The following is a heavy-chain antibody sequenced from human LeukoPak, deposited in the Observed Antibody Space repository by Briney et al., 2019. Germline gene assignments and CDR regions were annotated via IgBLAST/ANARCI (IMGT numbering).Heavy chain of an antibody. CDR3: ARDKYSGSPGAQYYFDY. V-gene: IGHV1-2*02. CDR1: GYTFTRYY. D-gene: IGHD1-26*01. Sequence: ASVTVSCKASGYTFTRYYMHWVRQAPGQGLEWMGIINPNSGGTNYAKRFQGRVTITRDTSISTAYMELSRLRSDDTAVYYCARDKYSGSPGAQYYFDYWGQGTLVTVSS. CDR2: INPNSGGT. J-gene: IGHJ4*02.